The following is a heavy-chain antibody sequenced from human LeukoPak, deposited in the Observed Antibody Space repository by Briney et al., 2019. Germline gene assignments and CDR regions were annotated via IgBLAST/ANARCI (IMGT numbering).Heavy chain of an antibody. V-gene: IGHV1-24*01. D-gene: IGHD3-3*01. CDR2: FDPENAEI. CDR3: ATRGSDFWSGFDY. Sequence: ASVKVSCKLSGNTLRELPIQWVRQAGGEGLEWMAGFDPENAEIVYAQKFQGRVTMTEDTSTNTAYMELTSLTSDDTALYYCATRGSDFWSGFDYWGQGTQVTVSS. CDR1: GNTLRELP. J-gene: IGHJ4*02.